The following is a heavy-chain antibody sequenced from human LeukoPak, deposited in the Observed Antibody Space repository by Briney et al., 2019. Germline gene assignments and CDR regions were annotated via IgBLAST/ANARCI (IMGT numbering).Heavy chain of an antibody. CDR2: ISGSGGST. D-gene: IGHD6-19*01. CDR1: GFTFSSYA. Sequence: GGSLRLSCSASGFTFSSYAMSWVCQAPGKGLEWVSAISGSGGSTYYADSVKGRFTISRDNSKNTLYLQMNSLRAEDTAVYYCAKGRQWLVGYYWGQGTLVTVSS. CDR3: AKGRQWLVGYY. J-gene: IGHJ4*02. V-gene: IGHV3-23*01.